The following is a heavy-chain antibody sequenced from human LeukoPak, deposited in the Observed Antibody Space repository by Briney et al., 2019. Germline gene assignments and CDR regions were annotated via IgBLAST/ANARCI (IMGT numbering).Heavy chain of an antibody. CDR1: GFTVSSNY. CDR2: IYSGGST. J-gene: IGHJ5*02. V-gene: IGHV3-53*05. CDR3: AKEEWNNWFDP. D-gene: IGHD3-3*01. Sequence: GGSLRLSCAASGFTVSSNYMSWVRQAPGKGLEWVSVIYSGGSTYYADSVKGRFTISRDNSKNTLYLQMNSLRAEDTAVYYCAKEEWNNWFDPWGQGTLVTVSS.